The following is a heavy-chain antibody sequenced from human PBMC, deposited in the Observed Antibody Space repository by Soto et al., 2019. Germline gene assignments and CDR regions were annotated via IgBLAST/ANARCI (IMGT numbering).Heavy chain of an antibody. J-gene: IGHJ3*02. CDR1: GGTFSSYA. D-gene: IGHD1-26*01. V-gene: IGHV1-69*13. CDR2: IIPIFGTA. Sequence: SVKVSCKASGGTFSSYAISWVRQAPGQGLEWMGGIIPIFGTANYAQKFQDRVTITADESTSTAYMELSSLRSEDTAVYYCARAVGDGWGWYDTFDIWGQGTMVTVSS. CDR3: ARAVGDGWGWYDTFDI.